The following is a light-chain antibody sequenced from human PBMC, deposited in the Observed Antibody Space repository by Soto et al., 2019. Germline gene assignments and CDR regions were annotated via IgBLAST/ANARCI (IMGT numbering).Light chain of an antibody. Sequence: EIVMTQSPGTLSLSPGDTATLSCRASQSVSSYLAWYQQKPGQAPRLLISDASDRATGIPDRFSGSGSGTDFTLTISRLEPEDFAVYYCQQYGSSGTFGQGTKVDIK. V-gene: IGKV3-20*01. J-gene: IGKJ1*01. CDR3: QQYGSSGT. CDR2: DAS. CDR1: QSVSSY.